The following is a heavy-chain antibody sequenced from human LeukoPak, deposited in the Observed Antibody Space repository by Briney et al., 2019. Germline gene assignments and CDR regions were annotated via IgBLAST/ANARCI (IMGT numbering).Heavy chain of an antibody. J-gene: IGHJ4*02. CDR1: GYTFTGYY. Sequence: ASVKVSCKASGYTFTGYYMHWVRQAPGQGLEWMGWINPNSGGTNYAQKFQGRVTITGDTSISTAYMELSRLRSDDTAVYYCARGPRAGMVTFGGVIAYFDYWGQGTLVTVSS. CDR3: ARGPRAGMVTFGGVIAYFDY. D-gene: IGHD3-16*02. V-gene: IGHV1-2*02. CDR2: INPNSGGT.